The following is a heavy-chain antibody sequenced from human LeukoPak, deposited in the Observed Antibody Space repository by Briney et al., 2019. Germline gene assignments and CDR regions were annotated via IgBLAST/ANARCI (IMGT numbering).Heavy chain of an antibody. J-gene: IGHJ6*03. Sequence: PGGSLRLSCAASGFAFSRYLMHWVRHAPGKGQVWVSRIQTDEKDTTYADSVKGRFTISRDNAKNTLYLQMDSLRGDEDTAVYYCARAAGNTYAMDVWGKGTTVTVSS. D-gene: IGHD2/OR15-2a*01. CDR1: GFAFSRYL. CDR2: IQTDEKDT. V-gene: IGHV3-74*03. CDR3: ARAAGNTYAMDV.